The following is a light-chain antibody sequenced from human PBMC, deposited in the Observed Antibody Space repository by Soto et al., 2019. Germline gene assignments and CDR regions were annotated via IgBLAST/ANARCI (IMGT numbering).Light chain of an antibody. CDR3: QQYNNWWT. CDR2: GAS. J-gene: IGKJ1*01. V-gene: IGKV3-15*01. CDR1: QSVSNN. Sequence: EVVMTKSPATLSVSPGERATLSCRASQSVSNNLAWYQQKPGQAPRLLIYGASTRATGIPARFSGSGSGTEFNLTISSLQSEDFAVYYCQQYNNWWTFGQGTKVEIK.